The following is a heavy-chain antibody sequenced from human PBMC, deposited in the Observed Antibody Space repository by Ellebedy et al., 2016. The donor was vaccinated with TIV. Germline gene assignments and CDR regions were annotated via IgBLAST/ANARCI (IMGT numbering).Heavy chain of an antibody. D-gene: IGHD3-3*01. CDR1: GFTFSSYS. Sequence: GESLKISCAASGFTFSSYSMNWVRQAPGKGLEWVSSMTSSGTHTDYADSVKGRFIISRDNANNSLYLQLNDLRVEDTAVYYCARRVTIFGGAIRRWFDAWGQGTRVTVSS. J-gene: IGHJ5*02. CDR2: MTSSGTHT. V-gene: IGHV3-21*04. CDR3: ARRVTIFGGAIRRWFDA.